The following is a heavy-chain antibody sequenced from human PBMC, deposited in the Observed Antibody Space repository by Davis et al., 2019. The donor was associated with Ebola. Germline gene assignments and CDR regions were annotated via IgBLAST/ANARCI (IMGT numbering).Heavy chain of an antibody. CDR2: ISSSSSYI. J-gene: IGHJ4*02. CDR3: AKDGIAVAEY. CDR1: GFTFSSYS. Sequence: GESLKISCAASGFTFSSYSMNWVRQAPGKGLEWVSSISSSSSYIYYADSVKGRFTISRDNSKNTLYLQMNSPRAEDTAVYYCAKDGIAVAEYWGQGTLVTVSS. V-gene: IGHV3-21*01. D-gene: IGHD6-19*01.